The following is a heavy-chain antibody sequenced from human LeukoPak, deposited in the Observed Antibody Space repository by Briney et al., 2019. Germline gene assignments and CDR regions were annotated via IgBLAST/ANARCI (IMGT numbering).Heavy chain of an antibody. J-gene: IGHJ6*02. Sequence: GGSLRLSCAASGCTFSSYAMHWVRQAPGKGLEWVAVISYDGSNKYYADSVKGRFTISRDNSKNTLYLQMSSLRAEDTAVYYCARDHNGSYWSYYGMDVWGQGTTVTVSS. V-gene: IGHV3-30-3*01. CDR2: ISYDGSNK. CDR3: ARDHNGSYWSYYGMDV. D-gene: IGHD1-26*01. CDR1: GCTFSSYA.